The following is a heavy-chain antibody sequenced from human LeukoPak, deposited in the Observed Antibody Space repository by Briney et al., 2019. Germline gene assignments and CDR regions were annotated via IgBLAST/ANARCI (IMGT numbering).Heavy chain of an antibody. V-gene: IGHV4-34*01. D-gene: IGHD6-19*01. CDR3: ARCGSGWYYFDY. Sequence: SETLSLTCTVSGGSISSYYWSWIRQPPGKGLEWIGEINHSGSTNYNPSLKSRVTISVDTSKNQFSLKLSSVTAADTAVYYCARCGSGWYYFDYWGQGTLVTVSS. J-gene: IGHJ4*02. CDR1: GGSISSYY. CDR2: INHSGST.